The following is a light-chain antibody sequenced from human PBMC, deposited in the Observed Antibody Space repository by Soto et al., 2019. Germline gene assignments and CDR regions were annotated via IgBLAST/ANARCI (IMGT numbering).Light chain of an antibody. CDR3: QHYHNYPWT. CDR1: QSISSY. J-gene: IGKJ1*01. Sequence: DIQLTQSPSSLSESLGDRVGIXCRASQSISSYLNWYQQKPGKAPKLLIYAASSLQSGVPSRFSGSGFGAEFTLTISSLQPDDFATYYCQHYHNYPWTFGQGTKVDNK. CDR2: AAS. V-gene: IGKV1-39*01.